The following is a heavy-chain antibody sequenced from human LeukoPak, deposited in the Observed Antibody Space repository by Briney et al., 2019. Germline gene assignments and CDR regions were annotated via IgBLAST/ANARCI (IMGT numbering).Heavy chain of an antibody. Sequence: PSETLSLTCAVYGESFSGYYWSWIRQSPEKGLEWVGQINPSGSTTYNPSLKSRVTISLHASKNQFSLNLSSLTAADTPVYYCARAISATRYRGGWYYFDYWAQGTLVTVSS. CDR3: ARAISATRYRGGWYYFDY. J-gene: IGHJ4*02. CDR1: GESFSGYY. D-gene: IGHD6-19*01. V-gene: IGHV4-34*01. CDR2: INPSGST.